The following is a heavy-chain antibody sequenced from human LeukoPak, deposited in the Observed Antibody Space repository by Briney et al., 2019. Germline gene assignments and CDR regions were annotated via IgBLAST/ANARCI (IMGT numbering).Heavy chain of an antibody. J-gene: IGHJ3*02. Sequence: SETLSLTCTVSGGSISSYYWSWIRQPPGKGLVWIGYIYYSWSTNYNPSLKSRVTISVDTSKNQFSLKLSSVTAADTAVYYCARDGDFWSGPIAFDIWGQGTMVTVSS. V-gene: IGHV4-59*01. CDR3: ARDGDFWSGPIAFDI. CDR2: IYYSWST. D-gene: IGHD3-3*01. CDR1: GGSISSYY.